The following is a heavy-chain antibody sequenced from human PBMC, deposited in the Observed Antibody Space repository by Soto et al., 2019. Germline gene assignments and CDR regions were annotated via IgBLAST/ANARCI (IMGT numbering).Heavy chain of an antibody. J-gene: IGHJ4*02. CDR3: ARAKWEIPTPHWSFDY. V-gene: IGHV3-21*01. CDR1: GFTFSSSS. CDR2: ISSSSSYI. D-gene: IGHD1-26*01. Sequence: GGSLRLSCAASGFTFSSSSMNWLRQAPGKGLEWVSSISSSSSYIYYADSVKGRFTISRDNAKNSLYLQMNSLRAEDTAVYYCARAKWEIPTPHWSFDYWGQGTLVTVYS.